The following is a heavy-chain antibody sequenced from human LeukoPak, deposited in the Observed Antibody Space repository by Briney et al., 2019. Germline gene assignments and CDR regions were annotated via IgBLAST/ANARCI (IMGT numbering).Heavy chain of an antibody. CDR3: AKGDYYDSSGYLKY. D-gene: IGHD3-22*01. Sequence: GGSLRLSCAASGFTFSSYAMGWVRQAPGKGLEWVSAISGSGGSTYYADSVKGRFTISRDNSKNTLYLQMNSLRAEDTAVYYCAKGDYYDSSGYLKYWGQGTLVTVSS. CDR2: ISGSGGST. V-gene: IGHV3-23*01. CDR1: GFTFSSYA. J-gene: IGHJ4*02.